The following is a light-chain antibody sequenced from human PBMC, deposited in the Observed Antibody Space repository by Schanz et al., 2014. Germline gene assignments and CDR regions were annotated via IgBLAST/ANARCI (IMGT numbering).Light chain of an antibody. Sequence: EIVLTQSPGTLSLSPGDRATLSCRASQSVSSSYLAWYQQKPGQAPRLLICGASSRATGIPDRFSGSGSGTDFTLTVTRLEPEDSAVYYCQQYGSSSTWTFGQGTKVEIK. J-gene: IGKJ1*01. V-gene: IGKV3-20*01. CDR2: GAS. CDR1: QSVSSSY. CDR3: QQYGSSSTWT.